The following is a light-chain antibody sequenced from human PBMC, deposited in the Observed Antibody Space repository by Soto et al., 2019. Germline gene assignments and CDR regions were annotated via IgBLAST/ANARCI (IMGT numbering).Light chain of an antibody. CDR3: AAWDDSLHGYV. V-gene: IGLV1-44*01. Sequence: SVLTQPPSAAGTPGQRVTISCSGSNSNIGSNIVSWYQQLPGTAPKLLIYSDNQRPSGVPDRFSGSKSGTSASLAISGLQSDDEADYYCAAWDDSLHGYVFGAGTKLTVL. J-gene: IGLJ1*01. CDR2: SDN. CDR1: NSNIGSNI.